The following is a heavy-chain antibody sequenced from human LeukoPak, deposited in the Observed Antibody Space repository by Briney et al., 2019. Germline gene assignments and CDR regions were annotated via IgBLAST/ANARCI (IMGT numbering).Heavy chain of an antibody. CDR2: ISGSGGST. V-gene: IGHV3-23*01. CDR3: SKWKAIVLVPAARSPIDY. CDR1: GFTFSSYA. J-gene: IGHJ4*02. D-gene: IGHD2-2*01. Sequence: GGSLRLSCAASGFTFSSYAMSWVRQAPGKGLEWVSAISGSGGSTYYADSVKGRFTISRDNSKHTLYLQMNSLRAEDTAVYYCSKWKAIVLVPAARSPIDYWGQGTLVTVSS.